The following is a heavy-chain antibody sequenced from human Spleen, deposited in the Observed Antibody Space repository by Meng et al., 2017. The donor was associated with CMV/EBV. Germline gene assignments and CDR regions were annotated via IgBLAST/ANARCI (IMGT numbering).Heavy chain of an antibody. J-gene: IGHJ4*02. CDR3: ARRSRYSAGWYVDY. CDR1: GGSFSDHY. V-gene: IGHV4-34*01. CDR2: ISHSGST. Sequence: GSLRLSCAVYGGSFSDHYWNWIRQPPGKGLEWIGEISHSGSTNYNPSLKSRVTISVDTSKNQFSLKVTSVTAADTSVYYCARRSRYSAGWYVDYWGQGNLVTVSS. D-gene: IGHD6-19*01.